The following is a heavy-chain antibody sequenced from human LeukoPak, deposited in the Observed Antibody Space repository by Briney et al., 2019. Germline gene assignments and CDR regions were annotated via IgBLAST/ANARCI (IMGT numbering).Heavy chain of an antibody. CDR3: ARGLYYYDSSGYIG. J-gene: IGHJ4*02. D-gene: IGHD3-22*01. Sequence: GGSLRLSCAASGFTFSSYAMRWVRQAPGKGLEWVAVISYDGSNKYYADSVKGRFTISRDNSKNTLYLQMNSLRAEDTAVYYCARGLYYYDSSGYIGWGQGTLVTVSS. V-gene: IGHV3-30-3*01. CDR2: ISYDGSNK. CDR1: GFTFSSYA.